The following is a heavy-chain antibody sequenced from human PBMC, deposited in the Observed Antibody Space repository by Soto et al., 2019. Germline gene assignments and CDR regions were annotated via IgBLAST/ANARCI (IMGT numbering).Heavy chain of an antibody. V-gene: IGHV4-34*01. J-gene: IGHJ4*02. D-gene: IGHD2-8*02. CDR1: GGSFSAYY. CDR3: ARDKITGLFDY. CDR2: INHSGST. Sequence: QVQLQQWCTGLLKPSETQSLTCAVYGGSFSAYYWTWIRQPPGTGLEWIGQINHSGSTNYNPSLKSRVTISVDTSKNQFSLKLTSVTAADTAVYYCARDKITGLFDYWGQGTLVTVSS.